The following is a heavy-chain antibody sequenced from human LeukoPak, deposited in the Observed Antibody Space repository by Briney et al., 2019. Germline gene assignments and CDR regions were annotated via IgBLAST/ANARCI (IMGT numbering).Heavy chain of an antibody. Sequence: GGSLRLSCAASGFTFSSYAMHWVRQAPGKGLEYVSAISSNGGSTYYANSVKGRFTISRDNSKNTLYLQMGSLRAEDMAVYYCAKDLSLSLDYWGQGTLVTVSS. J-gene: IGHJ4*02. CDR2: ISSNGGST. V-gene: IGHV3-64*01. CDR1: GFTFSSYA. CDR3: AKDLSLSLDY.